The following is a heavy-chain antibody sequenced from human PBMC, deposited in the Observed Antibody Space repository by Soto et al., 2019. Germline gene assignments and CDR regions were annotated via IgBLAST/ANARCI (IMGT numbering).Heavy chain of an antibody. J-gene: IGHJ4*02. Sequence: SETLSLTCTVSGGSISTYYWSWIRQPPGKGLEWIGFIYYSGSTNYNPSLKSRVTISVDTSKNQFSLKLSSVTAADTAMYYCARDAYSGYDKGYFDYWGQGTLVTVSS. CDR1: GGSISTYY. D-gene: IGHD5-12*01. CDR2: IYYSGST. V-gene: IGHV4-59*01. CDR3: ARDAYSGYDKGYFDY.